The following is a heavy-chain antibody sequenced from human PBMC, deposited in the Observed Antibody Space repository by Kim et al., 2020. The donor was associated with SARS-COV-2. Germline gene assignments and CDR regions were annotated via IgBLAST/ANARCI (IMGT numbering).Heavy chain of an antibody. V-gene: IGHV3-30*07. CDR3: ARDRYDYVWGSYRESPDY. D-gene: IGHD3-16*02. Sequence: KGRFTVSRDNSKNTLYRQMNSLRAEDTAVYYCARDRYDYVWGSYRESPDYWGQGTLVTVSS. J-gene: IGHJ4*02.